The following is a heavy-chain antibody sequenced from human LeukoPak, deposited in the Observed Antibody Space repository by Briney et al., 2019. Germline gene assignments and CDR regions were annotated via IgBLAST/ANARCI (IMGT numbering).Heavy chain of an antibody. CDR3: ASIHAAAGTGYFDY. CDR2: IIPILGIA. J-gene: IGHJ4*02. D-gene: IGHD6-13*01. V-gene: IGHV1-69*04. CDR1: GGTFSSYA. Sequence: GASVKVSCKASGGTFSSYAISWVRQAPGQGLEWMGRIIPILGIANYAQKFQGRVTITTDESTSTAYMELSSLRSEDTAVYYCASIHAAAGTGYFDYWGQGTLVTVSS.